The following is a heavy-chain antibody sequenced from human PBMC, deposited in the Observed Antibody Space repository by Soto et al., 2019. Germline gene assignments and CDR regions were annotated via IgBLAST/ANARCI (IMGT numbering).Heavy chain of an antibody. CDR3: ARDRGVAPPVAGNTHYYYYMDV. Sequence: QDQLVQSGGEVKKPGASVKVSCKASGYSFTNYGITWVRQAPGQGFEWMGWISAYNGDTNYAQKLQGRGTMTTDASTSTAYLELRSLRSDDTALYYCARDRGVAPPVAGNTHYYYYMDVWGKGTTVTVSS. J-gene: IGHJ6*03. V-gene: IGHV1-18*01. CDR1: GYSFTNYG. CDR2: ISAYNGDT. D-gene: IGHD6-19*01.